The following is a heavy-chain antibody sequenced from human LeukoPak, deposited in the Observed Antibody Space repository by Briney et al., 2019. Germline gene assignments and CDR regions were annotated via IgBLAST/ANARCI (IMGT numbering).Heavy chain of an antibody. Sequence: GGPLRLSRAASGFPFNIYGMHYVRQAPGKGLEWVAVILEGGRHKNHAASVSGRFTITRDNSNNTLYLQTNSLRAEDTGVYYCAKDRETTASGTFDYWGQGTLVTVSS. V-gene: IGHV3-30*18. CDR2: ILEGGRHK. D-gene: IGHD6-13*01. CDR3: AKDRETTASGTFDY. J-gene: IGHJ4*02. CDR1: GFPFNIYG.